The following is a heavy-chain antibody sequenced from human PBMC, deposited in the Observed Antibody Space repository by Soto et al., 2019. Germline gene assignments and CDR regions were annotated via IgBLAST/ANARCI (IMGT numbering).Heavy chain of an antibody. CDR1: GFTFSTYG. Sequence: GGSLRLSCAASGFTFSTYGMHWVRQAPGKGLEWVAVISYDGGKKNYADSVKGRFTISRDNSKNTLYLQMNRLRAEDTAVYYCAKDYVLEWLRYYYGMDVWGQGTTVTVS. V-gene: IGHV3-30*18. J-gene: IGHJ6*02. CDR3: AKDYVLEWLRYYYGMDV. CDR2: ISYDGGKK. D-gene: IGHD3-3*01.